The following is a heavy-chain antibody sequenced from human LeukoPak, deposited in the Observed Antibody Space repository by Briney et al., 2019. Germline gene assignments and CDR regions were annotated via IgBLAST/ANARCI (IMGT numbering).Heavy chain of an antibody. CDR2: ISGSGSII. Sequence: PGVSLRLSCAASGFTFSDYFMSWIRQAPGKGLEWISYISGSGSIIYYADSVKGRFTISRDNAMNSLYLQMNSLRAEDTAVYYCARVVKTYHYGSANYNAFDFWGQGTMVTVSS. CDR3: ARVVKTYHYGSANYNAFDF. V-gene: IGHV3-11*01. D-gene: IGHD3-10*01. J-gene: IGHJ3*01. CDR1: GFTFSDYF.